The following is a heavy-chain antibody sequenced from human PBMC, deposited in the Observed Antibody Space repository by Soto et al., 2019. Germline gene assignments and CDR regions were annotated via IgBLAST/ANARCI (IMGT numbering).Heavy chain of an antibody. J-gene: IGHJ4*02. D-gene: IGHD1-26*01. V-gene: IGHV4-59*01. Sequence: SETLSLTCTVSGGSLSSYYWNWIRQPPGQGLEWIGYVYSSGSTIYNPSLESRVTISVDTSKNQFSLKMSSVTAADTAIYYCARGRIGYYGRRYEDSWGQGTLVTVSS. CDR3: ARGRIGYYGRRYEDS. CDR1: GGSLSSYY. CDR2: VYSSGST.